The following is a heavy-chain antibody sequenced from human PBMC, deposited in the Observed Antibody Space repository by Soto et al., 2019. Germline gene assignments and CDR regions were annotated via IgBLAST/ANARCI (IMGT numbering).Heavy chain of an antibody. CDR2: ISTRSDTI. V-gene: IGHV3-48*02. Sequence: GGSLRLSCAASGFTFSSYSMNWVRQAPGRGLEWLSYISTRSDTIYYADSVKGRFTISRDNAKNSLYLQLNSLRDEDTAVYYCPGAIDYWGQGTLVTVSS. J-gene: IGHJ4*02. CDR1: GFTFSSYS. CDR3: PGAIDY.